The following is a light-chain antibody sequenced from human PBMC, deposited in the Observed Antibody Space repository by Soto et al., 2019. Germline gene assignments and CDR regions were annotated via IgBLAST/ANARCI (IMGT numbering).Light chain of an antibody. J-gene: IGLJ1*01. CDR3: CSYAGSSTPYV. CDR1: SSDVGIYNL. V-gene: IGLV2-23*02. Sequence: QSVLTQPASVSGSPGQSSTISCTGTSSDVGIYNLVSWYQQHPGKAPKLMIYEVSKRPSGVSNRFSGSKSGNTASLTISGLQAEDEADYYCCSYAGSSTPYVFGTGTKVTVL. CDR2: EVS.